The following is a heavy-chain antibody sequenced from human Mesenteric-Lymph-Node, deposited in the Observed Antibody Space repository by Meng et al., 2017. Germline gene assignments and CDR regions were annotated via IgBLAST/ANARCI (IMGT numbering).Heavy chain of an antibody. CDR3: ARGSSFYTHWD. V-gene: IGHV1-69*05. CDR2: IIPIFGTA. CDR1: GYTFTGYY. D-gene: IGHD2-2*02. J-gene: IGHJ4*02. Sequence: GGSLRLSCKASGYTFTGYYMHWVRQAPGQGLEWMGGIIPIFGTANYAQKFQGRVTITTDESTSTAYMELSSLRSEDTAVYYCARGSSFYTHWDWGQGTLVTVSS.